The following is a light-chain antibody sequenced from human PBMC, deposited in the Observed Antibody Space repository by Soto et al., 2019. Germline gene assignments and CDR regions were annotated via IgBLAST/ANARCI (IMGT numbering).Light chain of an antibody. CDR1: QSVSSNY. V-gene: IGKV3-20*01. CDR2: GAS. J-gene: IGKJ4*01. Sequence: EIVVTQSPGTLSLSLGEGATLRCTGSQSVSSNYSAWYQQRPGQAPRILIYGASGRAAGIPDRFSGSGSGTDFTLSSSRMEPEDFAVYYCQQYGVSPTFGGGTKGDIK. CDR3: QQYGVSPT.